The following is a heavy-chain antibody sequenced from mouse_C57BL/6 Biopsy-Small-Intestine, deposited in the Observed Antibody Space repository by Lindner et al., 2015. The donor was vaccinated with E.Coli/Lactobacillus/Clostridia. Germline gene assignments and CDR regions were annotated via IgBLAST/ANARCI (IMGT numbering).Heavy chain of an antibody. CDR1: GYTFTTYS. J-gene: IGHJ4*01. CDR3: ARDRINDILTGTSDY. V-gene: IGHV1-84*02. CDR2: INAGNGNT. Sequence: SVKVSCKASGYTFTTYSMHWVRQAPGQGLEWMGWINAGNGNTKYSQKFQGRVTITRDTSASTAYMELSSLRSEDTAVYYCARDRINDILTGTSDYWGQGTLVTVSS. D-gene: IGHD1-1*02.